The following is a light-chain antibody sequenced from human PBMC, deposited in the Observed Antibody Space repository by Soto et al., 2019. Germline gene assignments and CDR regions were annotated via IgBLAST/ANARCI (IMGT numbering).Light chain of an antibody. CDR1: QGINSK. V-gene: IGKV1-9*01. Sequence: DIQLTQSPSFLSASVGDRVTMTCRASQGINSKLAWYQQKPCKAPNILIYFASTLKSGVPSRFSGSGSGTEFTLTISSLQPEDFATYYCQQISDYPITFGLGTRLEIK. CDR2: FAS. CDR3: QQISDYPIT. J-gene: IGKJ5*01.